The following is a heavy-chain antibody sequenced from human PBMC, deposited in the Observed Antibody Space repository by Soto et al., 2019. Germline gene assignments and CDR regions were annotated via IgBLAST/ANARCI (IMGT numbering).Heavy chain of an antibody. J-gene: IGHJ4*02. D-gene: IGHD3-10*01. V-gene: IGHV1-69*04. Sequence: SVKVSCKASGGTFSSYTISWVRQAPGQGLEWMGRIIPILGIANYAQKFQGRVTITADKSTSTAYMELSSLRSEDTAVYYCAREEYYYGSGAFFDYWGQGTLVTAPQ. CDR2: IIPILGIA. CDR3: AREEYYYGSGAFFDY. CDR1: GGTFSSYT.